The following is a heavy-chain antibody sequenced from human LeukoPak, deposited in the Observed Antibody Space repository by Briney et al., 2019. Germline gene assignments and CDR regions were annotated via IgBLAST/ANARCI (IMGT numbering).Heavy chain of an antibody. V-gene: IGHV1-69*04. CDR3: ARAPRGDSSSSFAFDI. CDR1: GGTFTSYA. D-gene: IGHD6-6*01. CDR2: IIPILGIT. Sequence: GASVKVSCKASGGTFTSYAISWVRQAPGQGLEWMGRIIPILGITNYAQKFQGRVTITADKSTSTAYMELSSLRSEDTAVYYCARAPRGDSSSSFAFDIWGQGTMVTVSS. J-gene: IGHJ3*02.